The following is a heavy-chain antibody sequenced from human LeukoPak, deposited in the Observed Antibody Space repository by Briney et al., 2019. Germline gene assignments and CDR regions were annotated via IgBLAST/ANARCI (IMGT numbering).Heavy chain of an antibody. Sequence: SETLSLTCIISGGSISSTTYYWGWIRQPPGKGLEWIGTLYYSGKTYYNPSLKSRVTISIDTSKNQFSLKLSSVTAADTAVYYCARITIFGVVTDDAFDVWGQGTMVTVSS. D-gene: IGHD3-3*01. V-gene: IGHV4-39*07. CDR2: LYYSGKT. J-gene: IGHJ3*01. CDR1: GGSISSTTYY. CDR3: ARITIFGVVTDDAFDV.